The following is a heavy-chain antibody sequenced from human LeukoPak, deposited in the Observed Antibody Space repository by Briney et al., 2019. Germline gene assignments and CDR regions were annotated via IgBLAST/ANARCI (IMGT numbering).Heavy chain of an antibody. J-gene: IGHJ5*02. D-gene: IGHD3-9*01. CDR1: GFTFSNHG. CDR3: AREDYDILSYPLNWFDP. Sequence: GGSLRLPCAPSGFTFSNHGMNWARHAPGKGLEWVSGMSPGGDNTYYAHSEQAWFPISRDNSKNTLSLHMNSQRAQDTAVYYCAREDYDILSYPLNWFDPWGQGTLVTVSS. V-gene: IGHV3-23*01. CDR2: MSPGGDNT.